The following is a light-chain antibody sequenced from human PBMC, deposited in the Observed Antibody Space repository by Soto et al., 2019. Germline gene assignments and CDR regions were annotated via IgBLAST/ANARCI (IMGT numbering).Light chain of an antibody. V-gene: IGLV2-8*01. Sequence: QSALTQPASVSGSPGQSITISCTGTSSDVGGYNYVSWYQHHPGKAPKLLISDVTKRPSWVPDRFSGSKSGSTASLTISELQAEDEADYYCSSYAGSKNLVFGGGTKLTVL. CDR1: SSDVGGYNY. CDR2: DVT. CDR3: SSYAGSKNLV. J-gene: IGLJ2*01.